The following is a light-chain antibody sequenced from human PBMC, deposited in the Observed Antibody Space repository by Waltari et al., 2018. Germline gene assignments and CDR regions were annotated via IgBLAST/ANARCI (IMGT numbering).Light chain of an antibody. V-gene: IGLV3-19*01. CDR1: SLRSYY. CDR3: RSREASGVAGS. Sequence: SSQLTQAPAVSVSMGQTLRITCLGDSLRSYYVIRYKQWPGQAPTLVIYAKNKRPSGVPDRFSGSSSHNTASLTITGVQAEDEATYYCRSREASGVAGSFGGGTKLTVL. CDR2: AKN. J-gene: IGLJ2*01.